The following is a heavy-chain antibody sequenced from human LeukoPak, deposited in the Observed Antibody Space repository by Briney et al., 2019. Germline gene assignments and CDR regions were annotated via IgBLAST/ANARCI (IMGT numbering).Heavy chain of an antibody. D-gene: IGHD3-9*01. CDR3: AKDWDTYYDTDAFDI. J-gene: IGHJ3*02. V-gene: IGHV3-23*01. Sequence: AGSLRLSCAASGFTFSSYAMSWVRLAPGKGLEWVSAISGSGGSTYYADSVKGRFTISRDNSKNTLYLQMNSLRAEDTAVYYCAKDWDTYYDTDAFDIWGQGTMVTVSS. CDR2: ISGSGGST. CDR1: GFTFSSYA.